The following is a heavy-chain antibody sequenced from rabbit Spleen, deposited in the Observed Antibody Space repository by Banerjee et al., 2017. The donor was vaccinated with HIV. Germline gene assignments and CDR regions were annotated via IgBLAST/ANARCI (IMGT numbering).Heavy chain of an antibody. J-gene: IGHJ4*01. D-gene: IGHD1-1*01. Sequence: QEQLKESGGGLVQPGGSLKLTCKASGVSFSSGYDMCWVRQAPGKGLEWIACIYTGNSKTYYANWAKGRFTFSKTSSTTVTLQVTSLTAADTATYFCARDLTGVIGWNFGWWGPGTLVTVS. CDR1: GVSFSSGYD. CDR3: ARDLTGVIGWNFGW. V-gene: IGHV1S45*01. CDR2: IYTGNSKT.